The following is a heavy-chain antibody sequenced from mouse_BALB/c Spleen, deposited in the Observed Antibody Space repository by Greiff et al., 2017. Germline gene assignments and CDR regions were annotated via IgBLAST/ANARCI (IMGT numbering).Heavy chain of an antibody. CDR3: TRGGDY. V-gene: IGHV5-6-4*01. J-gene: IGHJ2*01. CDR1: GFTFSSYT. Sequence: EVKLVESGGGLVKPGGSLKLSCAASGFTFSSYTMSWVRQTPEKRLEWVATISSGGSYTYYPDSVKGRFTISRDNAKNTLYLQMSSLKSEDTAMYYCTRGGDYWAQGTTLTVSS. CDR2: ISSGGSYT.